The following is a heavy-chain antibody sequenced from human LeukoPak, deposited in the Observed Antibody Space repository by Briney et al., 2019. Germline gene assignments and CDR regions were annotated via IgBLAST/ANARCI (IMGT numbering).Heavy chain of an antibody. CDR1: GDXISSYY. V-gene: IGHV4-59*08. D-gene: IGHD6-19*01. Sequence: SETLSLTCTVSGDXISSYYWSWIRQPPGKGLEWSGYIHYSGSSNYNPSLQSRVTISVDTSKHQFSLKLTSVTAADTAVYYCARRRYTSGQVDSWGQGTLVTVSS. CDR3: ARRRYTSGQVDS. CDR2: IHYSGSS. J-gene: IGHJ4*02.